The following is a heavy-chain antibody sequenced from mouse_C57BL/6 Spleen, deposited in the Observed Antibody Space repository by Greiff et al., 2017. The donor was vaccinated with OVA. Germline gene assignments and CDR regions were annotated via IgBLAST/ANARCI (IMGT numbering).Heavy chain of an antibody. D-gene: IGHD1-1*01. Sequence: VQLQQPGAELVRPGTSVKLSCKASGYTFTSYWMHWVKQRPGQGLEWIGVIDPSDSYTNYNQKFKGKATLTVDTSSSTAYMQLSSLTSEDSAVYYCARPVVATRYFDVWGTGTTVTVSS. J-gene: IGHJ1*03. CDR3: ARPVVATRYFDV. CDR1: GYTFTSYW. V-gene: IGHV1-59*01. CDR2: IDPSDSYT.